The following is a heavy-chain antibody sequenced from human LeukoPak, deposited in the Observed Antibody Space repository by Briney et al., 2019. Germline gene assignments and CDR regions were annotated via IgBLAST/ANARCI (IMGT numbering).Heavy chain of an antibody. CDR2: FDPEDGET. Sequence: ASVKVSCKVSGYTLTELSMHWVRQAPGKGLEWMGGFDPEDGETIYAQKFQGRVTMTEDISTDTAYMELSSLRSEDTAVYYCATDLPPIHSSSSGSYYYGMDVWGQGTTVTVSS. CDR3: ATDLPPIHSSSSGSYYYGMDV. V-gene: IGHV1-24*01. D-gene: IGHD6-6*01. CDR1: GYTLTELS. J-gene: IGHJ6*02.